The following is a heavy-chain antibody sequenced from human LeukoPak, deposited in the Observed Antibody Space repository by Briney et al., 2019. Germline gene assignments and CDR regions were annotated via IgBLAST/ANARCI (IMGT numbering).Heavy chain of an antibody. D-gene: IGHD6-6*01. V-gene: IGHV4-59*12. CDR1: GGSISSFY. Sequence: PSETLSLTCTVSGGSISSFYWSWIRQPPGKGLEWIGYFYYTGNTNYNPSLKSRVTISVDTSKNQFSLKLSSVTAADTAVYYCARRYSSSSLWAYWGQGTLVTVSS. CDR2: FYYTGNT. J-gene: IGHJ4*02. CDR3: ARRYSSSSLWAY.